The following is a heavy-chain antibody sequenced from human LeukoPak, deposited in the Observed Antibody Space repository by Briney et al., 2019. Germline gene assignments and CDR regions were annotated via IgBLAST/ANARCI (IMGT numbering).Heavy chain of an antibody. CDR3: AKAPTGYLFDY. CDR2: VSWDGGST. D-gene: IGHD3-9*01. CDR1: GFTFSAYA. Sequence: GGSLRLSCTASGFTFSAYAMMWVRQAPGKGLEWVSLVSWDGGSTSYADSVKGRFTISRDNRKNSLYLQMNRLRTEDTALYYCAKAPTGYLFDYWGQGTLVTVSS. J-gene: IGHJ4*02. V-gene: IGHV3-43*02.